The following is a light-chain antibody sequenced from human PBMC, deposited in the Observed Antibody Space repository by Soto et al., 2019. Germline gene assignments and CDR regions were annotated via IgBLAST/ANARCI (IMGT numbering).Light chain of an antibody. CDR3: AAGDDIMSGLF. CDR1: SSNIGSNT. V-gene: IGLV1-44*01. CDR2: SNN. Sequence: QSVLTQPPSASGTPGQRVTISCSGSSSNIGSNTVNWYQQLPGTAPKLLIYSNNQRPSGVPDRSSGSKSGTSASAAISGLQSEDEDDYYCAAGDDIMSGLFFGGGTKLTVL. J-gene: IGLJ2*01.